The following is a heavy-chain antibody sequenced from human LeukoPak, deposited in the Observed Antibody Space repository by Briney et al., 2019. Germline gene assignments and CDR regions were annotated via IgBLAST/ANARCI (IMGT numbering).Heavy chain of an antibody. J-gene: IGHJ4*02. Sequence: GGSLRLSCAASGFTVSSNYMNWVRQAPGKGLEWVSYISSSSSYTSYADSVKGRFTISRDNAKNSLYLLMNSLRAEDTAVYYCARQTMGDYWGQGTLVTVSS. D-gene: IGHD4/OR15-4a*01. CDR3: ARQTMGDY. V-gene: IGHV3-11*03. CDR2: ISSSSSYT. CDR1: GFTVSSNY.